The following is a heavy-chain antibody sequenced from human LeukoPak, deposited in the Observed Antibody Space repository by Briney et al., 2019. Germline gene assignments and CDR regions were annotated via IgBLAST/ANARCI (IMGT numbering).Heavy chain of an antibody. CDR2: ISSSTTSA. CDR3: TSNMAANYHYFYGIDV. Sequence: GRSLRLSCAASGFSFSTYYMAWIRQAPGKGLEWVAFISSSTTSAYYADSVKGRFTVSRDNAKNSLSLQMSSLGVEDTGVYYCTSNMAANYHYFYGIDVWGQGTTVTVSS. J-gene: IGHJ6*02. D-gene: IGHD6-6*01. V-gene: IGHV3-11*01. CDR1: GFSFSTYY.